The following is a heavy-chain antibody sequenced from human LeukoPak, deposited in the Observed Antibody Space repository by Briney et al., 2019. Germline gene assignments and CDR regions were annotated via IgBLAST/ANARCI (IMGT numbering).Heavy chain of an antibody. Sequence: GGSLRLSCAASGFTFSSYSMNWVRQAPGKGLEWVSSISSSSSYIYYADSVKGRFTISRDNAKNSLYLQMNSLRAEDTAVYYCARGVSMVRGVADYWGQGTLVTVSS. V-gene: IGHV3-21*01. CDR1: GFTFSSYS. D-gene: IGHD3-10*01. CDR3: ARGVSMVRGVADY. CDR2: ISSSSSYI. J-gene: IGHJ4*02.